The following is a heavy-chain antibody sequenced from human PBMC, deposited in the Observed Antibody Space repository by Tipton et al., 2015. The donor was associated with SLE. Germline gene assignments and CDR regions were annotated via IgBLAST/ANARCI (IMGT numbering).Heavy chain of an antibody. D-gene: IGHD2-15*01. CDR1: GGSISSYS. J-gene: IGHJ4*02. V-gene: IGHV4-59*01. CDR2: IHYNRDT. Sequence: TLSLTCSVSGGSISSYSWNWIRQTPGKGLEWIGYIHYNRDTNYHPSLKSRVTISVDTSKNQLSLKLTSVTAADTAVYYCARGSVVADDFWGQGTLVTVSS. CDR3: ARGSVVADDF.